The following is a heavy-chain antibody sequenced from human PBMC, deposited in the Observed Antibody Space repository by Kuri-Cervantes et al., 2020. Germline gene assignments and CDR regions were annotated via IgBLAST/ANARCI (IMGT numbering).Heavy chain of an antibody. D-gene: IGHD2-2*02. CDR2: ISYDGRNK. CDR3: AKDIGYCSSTSCYTDYYYGMDV. CDR1: GFTFSSYA. J-gene: IGHJ6*02. Sequence: GESLKISCAASGFTFSSYAMHWVRQAPGKGLEWVAVISYDGRNKYSADSVKGRFTISRDNSKNTLYLQMNSLRAEDTAVYYCAKDIGYCSSTSCYTDYYYGMDVWGQGTTVTVSS. V-gene: IGHV3-30*04.